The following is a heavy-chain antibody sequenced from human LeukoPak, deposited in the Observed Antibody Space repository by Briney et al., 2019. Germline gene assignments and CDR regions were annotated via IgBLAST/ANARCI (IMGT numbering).Heavy chain of an antibody. J-gene: IGHJ4*02. D-gene: IGHD6-13*01. V-gene: IGHV3-7*03. CDR1: GFTFSSYW. CDR2: INHNGNVN. CDR3: ATSTAAAGTD. Sequence: PGGSLRLSCAASGFTFSSYWMNWARQAPGKGLEWVASINHNGNVNYYVNSVKGRFTISRDNAQNSLYLQMNGLRAEDTAIYYCATSTAAAGTDWGQGTLVTVSS.